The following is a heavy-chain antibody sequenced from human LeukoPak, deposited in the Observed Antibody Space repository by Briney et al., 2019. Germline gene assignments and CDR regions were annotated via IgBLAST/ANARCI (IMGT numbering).Heavy chain of an antibody. J-gene: IGHJ6*03. CDR1: GFTFSSYS. CDR3: ARVAARLYYYYYMDV. CDR2: ISSSSSYI. D-gene: IGHD6-6*01. V-gene: IGHV3-21*01. Sequence: PGGSLRLSCAASGFTFSSYSMNWVRQAPGKGLEWVSSISSSSSYIYYADSVKGRFTISRDNAKNSLYLQMNSLRAEDTSVYYCARVAARLYYYYYMDVWGKGTTVTVSS.